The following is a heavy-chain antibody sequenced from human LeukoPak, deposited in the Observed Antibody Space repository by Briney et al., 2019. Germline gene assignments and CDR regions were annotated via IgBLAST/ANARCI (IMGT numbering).Heavy chain of an antibody. V-gene: IGHV3-48*01. Sequence: AGGSLRLSCAASGFTFSGYSMNWVRQAPGKGLEGVSYISSSSTTTYYTDPVKGRFTISRDNARKSLFLQMNSLRAEDTAVYYCARGGSGYSAYDFDYWGQGILVTVSS. J-gene: IGHJ4*02. CDR2: ISSSSTTT. CDR3: ARGGSGYSAYDFDY. D-gene: IGHD5-12*01. CDR1: GFTFSGYS.